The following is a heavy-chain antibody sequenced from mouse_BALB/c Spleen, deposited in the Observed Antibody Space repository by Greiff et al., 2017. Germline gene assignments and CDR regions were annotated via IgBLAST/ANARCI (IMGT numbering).Heavy chain of an antibody. CDR1: GFNIKDTY. J-gene: IGHJ4*01. V-gene: IGHV14-3*02. D-gene: IGHD2-14*01. CDR3: ARGYDYYAMDY. CDR2: IDPANGNT. Sequence: EVKLMESGAELVKPGASVKLSCTASGFNIKDTYMHWVKQRPEQGLEWIGRIDPANGNTKYDPKFQGKATITADTSSNTAYLQLSSLTSEDTAVYYCARGYDYYAMDYWGQGTSVTVSS.